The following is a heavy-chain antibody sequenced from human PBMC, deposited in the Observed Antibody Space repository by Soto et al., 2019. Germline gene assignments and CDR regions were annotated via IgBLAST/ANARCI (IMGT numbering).Heavy chain of an antibody. CDR2: ISSSSSYI. D-gene: IGHD2-2*01. J-gene: IGHJ5*02. CDR1: GFTFSSYS. V-gene: IGHV3-21*01. Sequence: GGSLRLSCAASGFTFSSYSMNWVRQAPGKGLEWVSSISSSSSYIYYADSVKGRFTISRDNAKNSLYLQMNSLRAEDTAVYYCARDTGGYCSSTSCYDWFDPWGQGTLVTVSS. CDR3: ARDTGGYCSSTSCYDWFDP.